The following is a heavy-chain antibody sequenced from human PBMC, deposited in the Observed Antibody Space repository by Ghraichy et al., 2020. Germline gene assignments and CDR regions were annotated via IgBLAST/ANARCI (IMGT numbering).Heavy chain of an antibody. CDR1: GYTLTDYY. V-gene: IGHV1-2*06. D-gene: IGHD6-6*01. J-gene: IGHJ5*02. Sequence: ASVKVSCKASGYTLTDYYIHWVRQAPGQGLEWMGRINPDSGATIYAQTFQGRVTMTRDTSISTAYMEMSRLRSNDTAVYYCPRVMAARYRWFDPWGQGTLVTVSS. CDR3: PRVMAARYRWFDP. CDR2: INPDSGAT.